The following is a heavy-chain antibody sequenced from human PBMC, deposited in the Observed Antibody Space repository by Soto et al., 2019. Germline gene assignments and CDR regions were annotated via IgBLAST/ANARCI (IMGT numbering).Heavy chain of an antibody. CDR2: IYSSGNT. V-gene: IGHV4-4*07. Sequence: SETLSLTCSVSGGTISGYYWTWIRQPAGKGLEWIGRIYSSGNTKYNPSLQSRVTMSLDTSNNQFSLRLTSVTAADTAVYYCARGPRFSDWFDPWGQGTLVTVSS. CDR1: GGTISGYY. D-gene: IGHD3-3*01. CDR3: ARGPRFSDWFDP. J-gene: IGHJ5*02.